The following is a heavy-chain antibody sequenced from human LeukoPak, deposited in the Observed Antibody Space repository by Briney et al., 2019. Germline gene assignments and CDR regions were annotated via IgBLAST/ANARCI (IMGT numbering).Heavy chain of an antibody. J-gene: IGHJ5*02. CDR1: GGSISSGGYY. V-gene: IGHV4-31*03. D-gene: IGHD4-17*01. CDR3: ARDHYGDYSNWFVP. Sequence: PSQTLSLTCTVSGGSISSGGYYWSWIRQHPGKGLEWIGYIYYSGSTYYNPSLKSRVTISVDTSKNQFSLKLSSATAADTAVYYCARDHYGDYSNWFVPWGQGTLVTVSS. CDR2: IYYSGST.